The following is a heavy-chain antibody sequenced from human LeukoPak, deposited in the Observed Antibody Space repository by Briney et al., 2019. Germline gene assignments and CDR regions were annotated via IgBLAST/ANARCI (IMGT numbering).Heavy chain of an antibody. CDR1: GFTFSSYG. Sequence: GGSLRLSCAASGFTFSSYGMHWVRQAPGKGLEWVAAISYDGSNKYYADSVKGRFTISRDNSKNTLYLQMNSLRAEDTAVYYCAKSGSQRRTYYYMDVWGKGTTVTVSS. CDR2: ISYDGSNK. D-gene: IGHD3-10*01. V-gene: IGHV3-30*18. CDR3: AKSGSQRRTYYYMDV. J-gene: IGHJ6*03.